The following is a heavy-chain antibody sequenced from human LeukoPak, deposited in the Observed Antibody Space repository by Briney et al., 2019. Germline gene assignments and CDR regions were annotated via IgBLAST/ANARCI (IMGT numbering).Heavy chain of an antibody. J-gene: IGHJ5*02. CDR2: IYYSGST. CDR1: GGSISSSSYY. CDR3: ARRSTKEMATSTGWFDP. Sequence: SETLSLTCTVSGGSISSSSYYWGWIRQPPGKGLEWIGSIYYSGSTYYNPSLKSRVTISVDTSKNQFSLKLSSVTAADTAVYYCARRSTKEMATSTGWFDPWGQGTLVTVSS. V-gene: IGHV4-39*01. D-gene: IGHD5-24*01.